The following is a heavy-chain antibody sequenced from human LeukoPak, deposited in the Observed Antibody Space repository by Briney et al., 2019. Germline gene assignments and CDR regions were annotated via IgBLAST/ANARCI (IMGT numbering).Heavy chain of an antibody. V-gene: IGHV3-7*01. CDR2: IKQDGSEK. J-gene: IGHJ5*02. CDR3: ARAHTSSPNWFDP. Sequence: AGGSLRLSCAASGFTLSSFWMIWVRQAPGKGMEWVTSIKQDGSEKYYVDSVMGRFTVSRDNAKNSLYLQMNYLRAEDTAVYYCARAHTSSPNWFDPWGQGALVIVSS. D-gene: IGHD6-13*01. CDR1: GFTLSSFW.